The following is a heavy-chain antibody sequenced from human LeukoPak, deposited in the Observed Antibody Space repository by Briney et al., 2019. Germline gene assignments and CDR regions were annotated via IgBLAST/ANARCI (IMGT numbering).Heavy chain of an antibody. J-gene: IGHJ4*02. CDR1: GGSFSGYY. Sequence: SETLSLTCAVYGGSFSGYYWSWIRQPPEKGLEWIGEINHSGSTNYNPSLKSRVTISVDTSKNQFSLKLSSVTAADTAVYYCARCRPGAAADYWGQGTLVTVSS. V-gene: IGHV4-34*01. D-gene: IGHD6-13*01. CDR2: INHSGST. CDR3: ARCRPGAAADY.